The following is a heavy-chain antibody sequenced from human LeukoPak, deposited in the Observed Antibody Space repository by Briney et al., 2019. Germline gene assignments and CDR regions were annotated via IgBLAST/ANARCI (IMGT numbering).Heavy chain of an antibody. Sequence: SETLSLTCAVYGGSFSGYYWSWIRQPPGKGLEWIGEINHSGSTNYNPSLKSRVTISVDTSKNQFSLKLSSVTAADTAVYYCARVSGYSYGYSNAFDIWGQGTMVTVSS. CDR1: GGSFSGYY. D-gene: IGHD5-18*01. J-gene: IGHJ3*02. V-gene: IGHV4-34*01. CDR2: INHSGST. CDR3: ARVSGYSYGYSNAFDI.